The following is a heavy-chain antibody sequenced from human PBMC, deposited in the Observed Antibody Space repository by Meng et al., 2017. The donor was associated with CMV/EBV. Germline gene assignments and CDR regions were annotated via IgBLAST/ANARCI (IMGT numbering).Heavy chain of an antibody. CDR2: ISSSSSYI. J-gene: IGHJ4*02. Sequence: GESLKISCAASGFTFSSYSMNWVRQAPGKGLEWVSSISSSSSYIYYADSVKGRFTISRDNAKNSLYLQMNSLRAEDTAVYYCAREGVPAAKTGYFDYRGQGTLVTVSS. CDR3: AREGVPAAKTGYFDY. CDR1: GFTFSSYS. D-gene: IGHD2-2*01. V-gene: IGHV3-21*01.